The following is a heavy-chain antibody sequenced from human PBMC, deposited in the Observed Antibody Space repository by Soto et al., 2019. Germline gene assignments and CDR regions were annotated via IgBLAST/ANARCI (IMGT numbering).Heavy chain of an antibody. D-gene: IGHD3-22*01. CDR1: GGSFSGYY. V-gene: IGHV4-34*02. J-gene: IGHJ4*02. Sequence: QVQLQQWGAGLLKPSETLSLTCVVYGGSFSGYYWSWIRQPPGKGLEWFGAVNHSGGIDYNPSLKRRVTISVDTSKNQFSLKLSSVPAADTAVYYCAGRNGYYSGIDYWGQGTLVTVSS. CDR2: VNHSGGI. CDR3: AGRNGYYSGIDY.